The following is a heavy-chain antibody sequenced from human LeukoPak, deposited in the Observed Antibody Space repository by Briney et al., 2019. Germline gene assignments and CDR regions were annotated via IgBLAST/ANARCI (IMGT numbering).Heavy chain of an antibody. J-gene: IGHJ6*02. V-gene: IGHV3-23*01. D-gene: IGHD3-10*01. CDR1: GFTFSSYA. Sequence: GGSLRLSCAASGFTFSSYAMSWVRQAPGKGLEWVSAISGSGGSTYYADSVKGRFTISRDNSKNTLYLQTNSLRAEDTAVYYCAKALWYGGYYYYGMDVWGQGTTVTVSS. CDR3: AKALWYGGYYYYGMDV. CDR2: ISGSGGST.